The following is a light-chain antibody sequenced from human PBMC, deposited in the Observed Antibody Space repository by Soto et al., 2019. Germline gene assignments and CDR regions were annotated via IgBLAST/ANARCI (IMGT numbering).Light chain of an antibody. V-gene: IGKV3-20*01. CDR3: GQYGVSPFMFT. Sequence: IVLVQSPGTLSLSPGERATLSCRASQSVSSNYLAWYQQQPGQDTRLLIYGASSRATGVPDRFSGSGTGTAVSITIARLEPEDVAGYYCGQYGVSPFMFTCGQGTKVGVK. CDR1: QSVSSNY. CDR2: GAS. J-gene: IGKJ2*01.